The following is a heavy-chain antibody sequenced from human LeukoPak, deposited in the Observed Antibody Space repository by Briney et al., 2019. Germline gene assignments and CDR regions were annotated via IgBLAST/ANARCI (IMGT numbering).Heavy chain of an antibody. CDR1: GFTLSSYA. Sequence: PGGSLRLSCAASGFTLSSYAMSWVRQAPGKGLEWVSAISGSGGSTNYADSVKGRFTISRDNSKNTLYLQMNSLRAEDTAVYYCANGLGVTADFDYWGQGTLVTVSS. J-gene: IGHJ4*02. D-gene: IGHD3-10*01. CDR3: ANGLGVTADFDY. V-gene: IGHV3-23*01. CDR2: ISGSGGST.